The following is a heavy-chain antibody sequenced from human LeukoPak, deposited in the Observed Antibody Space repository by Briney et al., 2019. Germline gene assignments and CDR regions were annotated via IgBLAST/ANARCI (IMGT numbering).Heavy chain of an antibody. J-gene: IGHJ3*02. CDR1: GFTFSSYS. D-gene: IGHD1-14*01. V-gene: IGHV3-48*04. CDR2: ISSSSSTI. Sequence: PGGSLRLSCAASGFTFSSYSMNWVRQAPGKGLEWVSYISSSSSTIYYADSVKGRFTISRDNAKNSLYLQMNSLRAEDTAVYYCARERPQGAPGPVGFHHDAFDIWGQGTMVTVSS. CDR3: ARERPQGAPGPVGFHHDAFDI.